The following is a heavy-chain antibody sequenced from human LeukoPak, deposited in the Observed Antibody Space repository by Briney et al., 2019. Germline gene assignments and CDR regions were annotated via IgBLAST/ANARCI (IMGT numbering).Heavy chain of an antibody. CDR1: GGSISSSSYY. D-gene: IGHD2-2*01. CDR3: ARQDIVVVPAALDAFDI. V-gene: IGHV4-39*01. Sequence: PSETLSLTCTVSGGSISSSSYYWGWIRQPPGKGLEWIGSIYYSGSTYYNPSLKSRVTISVDTSKNRFSLKLSSVIAADTAVYYCARQDIVVVPAALDAFDIWGQGTMVTVSS. J-gene: IGHJ3*02. CDR2: IYYSGST.